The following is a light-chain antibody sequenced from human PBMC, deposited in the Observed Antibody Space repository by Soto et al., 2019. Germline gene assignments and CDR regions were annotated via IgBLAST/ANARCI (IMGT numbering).Light chain of an antibody. J-gene: IGKJ1*01. CDR1: QSVSSSY. V-gene: IGKV3-20*01. CDR2: GAS. Sequence: EIVLTQSPGTLSLSSGERATLSCRASQSVSSSYLAWYQQKPSQAPRLLIYGASSRATGIPDRFSGSGSGTDFTLTISRLEPEDFAVYYCQQYGSSPRTFGQGTKVDIK. CDR3: QQYGSSPRT.